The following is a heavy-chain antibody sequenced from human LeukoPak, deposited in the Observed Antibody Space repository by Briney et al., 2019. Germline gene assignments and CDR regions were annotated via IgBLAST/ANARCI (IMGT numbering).Heavy chain of an antibody. J-gene: IGHJ5*02. CDR1: GFTFNNYG. Sequence: GGSLRLSCAASGFTFNNYGLIWVRQAPGKGLEWVAAISNDGGGTMYAAFVEGRFTISRDNSKNTLFLQMNSLRAEDTALYYCAKGSSSHFADLWGQGTLVNVSS. CDR2: ISNDGGGT. V-gene: IGHV3-23*01. D-gene: IGHD2-2*01. CDR3: AKGSSSHFADL.